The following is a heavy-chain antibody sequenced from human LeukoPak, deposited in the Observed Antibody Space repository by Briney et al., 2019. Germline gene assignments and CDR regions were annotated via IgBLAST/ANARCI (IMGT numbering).Heavy chain of an antibody. CDR2: ISGSGDNT. J-gene: IGHJ6*02. CDR3: ATVYSSSPLRPMDV. V-gene: IGHV3-23*01. D-gene: IGHD2-2*01. CDR1: GFTFSSYA. Sequence: GGSLRLSCAASGFTFSSYAMSWVRQAPGKGLEWVSGISGSGDNTYYADSVKGRFTISRDNSKNTLYLQMNSLRAEDTAVYYCATVYSSSPLRPMDVWGQGTTVTVSS.